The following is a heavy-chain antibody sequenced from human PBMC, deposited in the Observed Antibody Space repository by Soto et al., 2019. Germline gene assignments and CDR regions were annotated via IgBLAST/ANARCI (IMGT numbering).Heavy chain of an antibody. Sequence: GSLTISGAASGFTVSSYEMNWVRQAPGKGLEWVSYISSSGSTIYYADSVKGRFAISRDNAKNSLYLQMDSLRAEDTAGYYCARYPDGPIDHFFSDWGQGTPVTGSS. CDR3: ARYPDGPIDHFFSD. J-gene: IGHJ1*01. CDR1: GFTVSSYE. V-gene: IGHV3-48*03. CDR2: ISSSGSTI.